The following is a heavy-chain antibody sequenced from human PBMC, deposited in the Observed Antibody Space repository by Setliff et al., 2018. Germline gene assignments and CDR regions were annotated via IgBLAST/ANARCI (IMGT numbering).Heavy chain of an antibody. V-gene: IGHV1-69*13. D-gene: IGHD3-16*02. CDR2: IIPTLLGPA. CDR3: ATTYDYVWGSFRYGGHY. J-gene: IGHJ4*02. CDR1: GAPFTSNG. Sequence: SVKVSCKTFGAPFTSNGFSWVRQAPGQGLEWMGGIIPTLLGPANYAQKFQGRVTITADESTSTAYMELRSLRSEDTAVYYCATTYDYVWGSFRYGGHYWGQGTLVTVSS.